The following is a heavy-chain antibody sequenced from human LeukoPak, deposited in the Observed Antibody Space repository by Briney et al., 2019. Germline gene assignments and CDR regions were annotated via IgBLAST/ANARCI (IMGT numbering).Heavy chain of an antibody. CDR3: ASGSSDAFDV. Sequence: GGSLRLSCTASGFTFSSYSMNWVRQAPGKGLEWVSYISSSSSTINYGDSVKGRFTIFRDNAKNSLYLQMSSLRAEDTAVYYCASGSSDAFDVWGQGTMVTVSS. V-gene: IGHV3-48*01. CDR2: ISSSSSTI. J-gene: IGHJ3*01. CDR1: GFTFSSYS.